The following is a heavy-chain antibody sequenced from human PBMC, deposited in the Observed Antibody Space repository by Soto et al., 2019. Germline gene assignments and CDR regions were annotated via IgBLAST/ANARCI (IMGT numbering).Heavy chain of an antibody. D-gene: IGHD2-8*01. Sequence: EVQLVESGGGLVQPGGSLRLSCAVSGFTVSNNYMTWVRQAPGKGLEWVSIIYSGGKTYYTDSVKGRFTISRDSSKNTLYLQMNRLRAGDTAVYYCATNSDRGYWGQGTLVTVSS. V-gene: IGHV3-66*01. CDR2: IYSGGKT. CDR1: GFTVSNNY. CDR3: ATNSDRGY. J-gene: IGHJ4*02.